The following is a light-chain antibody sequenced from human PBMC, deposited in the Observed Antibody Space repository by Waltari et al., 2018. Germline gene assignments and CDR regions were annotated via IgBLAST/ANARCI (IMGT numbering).Light chain of an antibody. J-gene: IGLJ2*01. V-gene: IGLV1-40*01. CDR3: QSYDTNWGV. Sequence: QPVLTQPPSVSGAPGQRITISCTGHSSNIGAGFDVHWFQQLPGTAPKLLIYDNIHRPSGVPYRFSGSKSDTSASLVITGLQAEDEAYYYCQSYDTNWGVFGGGTKLTVL. CDR2: DNI. CDR1: SSNIGAGFD.